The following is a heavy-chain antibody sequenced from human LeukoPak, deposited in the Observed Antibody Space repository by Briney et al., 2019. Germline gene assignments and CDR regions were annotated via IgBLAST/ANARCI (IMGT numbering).Heavy chain of an antibody. J-gene: IGHJ4*02. V-gene: IGHV1-18*01. CDR1: GYTFTSYD. CDR2: MNPNSGNT. D-gene: IGHD3-16*02. CDR3: ARDSGVIRTRYFDY. Sequence: ASVKVSCKASGYTFTSYDINWVRQATGQGLEWMGWMNPNSGNTNYAQKLQGRVTMTTDTSTSTAYMELRSLRSDDTAVYYCARDSGVIRTRYFDYWGQGTLVTVSS.